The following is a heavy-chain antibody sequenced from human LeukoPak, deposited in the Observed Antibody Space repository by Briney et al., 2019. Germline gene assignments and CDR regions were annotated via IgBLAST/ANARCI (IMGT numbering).Heavy chain of an antibody. CDR1: GFTVSSNC. Sequence: GGSLRLSCAASGFTVSSNCMSWVRQAPGKGLEWVSVIYSGGSTYYADSVKGRFTISRDNSKNTLYLQMNSLRAEDTAVYYCARVGPDYGDYYFDYWGQGTLVTVSS. CDR3: ARVGPDYGDYYFDY. D-gene: IGHD4-17*01. CDR2: IYSGGST. J-gene: IGHJ4*02. V-gene: IGHV3-66*02.